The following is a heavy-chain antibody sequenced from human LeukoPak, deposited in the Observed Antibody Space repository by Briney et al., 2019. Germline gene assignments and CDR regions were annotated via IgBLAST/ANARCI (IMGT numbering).Heavy chain of an antibody. CDR3: ARSSSSWSPEGFDY. J-gene: IGHJ4*02. CDR2: IYYSGST. V-gene: IGHV4-39*01. CDR1: GGSISSSSYY. D-gene: IGHD6-13*01. Sequence: SETLSLTCTVSGGSISSSSYYWGWIRQPPGKGLEWIGSIYYSGSTYYNPSLKSRVTISVDTSKNQFSLKLSSVTAADTAVYYRARSSSSWSPEGFDYWGQGTLVTVSS.